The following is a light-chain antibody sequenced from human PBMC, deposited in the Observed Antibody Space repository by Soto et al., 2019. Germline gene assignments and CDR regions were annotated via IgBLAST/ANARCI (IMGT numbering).Light chain of an antibody. CDR3: QQYNNWPQT. Sequence: VMTQSPATLSLSPGDSATLSCRASQSVSSNLAWYQQKPGQAPRLLIYGASTRATGIPTRFSGSGSGTEFTLTISSLQSEDFAVYYCQQYNNWPQTVGQGTKVDI. J-gene: IGKJ1*01. V-gene: IGKV3-15*01. CDR2: GAS. CDR1: QSVSSN.